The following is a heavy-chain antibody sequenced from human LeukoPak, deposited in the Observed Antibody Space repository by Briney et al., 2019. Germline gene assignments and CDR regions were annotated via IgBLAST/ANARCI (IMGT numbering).Heavy chain of an antibody. CDR1: GFNFSIYG. CDR3: VRAPATNEWRCMDY. Sequence: GGSLRLSCAASGFNFSIYGMNWVRQAPGKGLEWVSSINSRGSYIYYADSLKGRFTISRDNAKNSLYLQMNSPRAEDTGVYYCVRAPATNEWRCMDYWGQGTLVTVSS. J-gene: IGHJ4*02. D-gene: IGHD2-8*02. CDR2: INSRGSYI. V-gene: IGHV3-21*06.